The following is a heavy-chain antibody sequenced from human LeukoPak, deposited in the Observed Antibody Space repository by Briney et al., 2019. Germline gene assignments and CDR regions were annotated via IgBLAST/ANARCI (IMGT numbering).Heavy chain of an antibody. V-gene: IGHV3-7*01. CDR2: INSDGSEG. D-gene: IGHD3-22*01. Sequence: GGSLRLSCAVSGFTFSGFWMSWSRQAPGKGLEWVASINSDGSEGYYADVVKGRFTSSREDARNSLYLQMNSLRAEDTAVYFCARAPGNYYDSTGYWYFDLWGRGTLVTVSS. J-gene: IGHJ2*01. CDR1: GFTFSGFW. CDR3: ARAPGNYYDSTGYWYFDL.